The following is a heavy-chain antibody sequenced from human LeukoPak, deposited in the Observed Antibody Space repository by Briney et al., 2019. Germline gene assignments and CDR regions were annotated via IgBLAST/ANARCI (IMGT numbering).Heavy chain of an antibody. Sequence: PGGSLRLSCAASGFTFSNAWMSWVRQAPGKGLEWVGRIKSKTDGGTTDYAAPVKGRFTISRDDSKNTLYLQMISLKTEDTAVYYCTTDPPDCSGPTCYRGAPDYWGQGTLVTVSS. J-gene: IGHJ4*02. CDR3: TTDPPDCSGPTCYRGAPDY. V-gene: IGHV3-15*01. CDR2: IKSKTDGGTT. D-gene: IGHD2-2*02. CDR1: GFTFSNAW.